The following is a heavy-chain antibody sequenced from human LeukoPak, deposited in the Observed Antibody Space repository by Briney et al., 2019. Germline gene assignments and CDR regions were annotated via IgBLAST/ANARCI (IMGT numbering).Heavy chain of an antibody. V-gene: IGHV4-34*01. CDR1: GGSFSGYY. CDR2: INHSGST. D-gene: IGHD3-9*01. J-gene: IGHJ5*02. CDR3: ARRGGTRYFDWLPPANWFDP. Sequence: SSETLSLTCAVYGGSFSGYYWSWIRQPPGKGLEWLGEINHSGSTNYNPSLKSRVTISVDTSKNQFSLKLSSVTAADTAVYYCARRGGTRYFDWLPPANWFDPWGQGTLVTVSS.